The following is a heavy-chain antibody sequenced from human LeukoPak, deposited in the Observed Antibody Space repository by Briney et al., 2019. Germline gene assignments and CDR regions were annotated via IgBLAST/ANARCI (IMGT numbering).Heavy chain of an antibody. V-gene: IGHV4-34*01. J-gene: IGHJ4*02. D-gene: IGHD6-19*01. CDR1: GFTVSSNY. CDR3: ARPARRGSSGSFDY. CDR2: INHSGST. Sequence: PGGSLRLSCAASGFTVSSNYMSWIRQPPGKGLEWIGEINHSGSTNYNPSLKSRVTISVDTSKNQFSLKLSSVTAADTAVYYCARPARRGSSGSFDYWSQGTLVTVSS.